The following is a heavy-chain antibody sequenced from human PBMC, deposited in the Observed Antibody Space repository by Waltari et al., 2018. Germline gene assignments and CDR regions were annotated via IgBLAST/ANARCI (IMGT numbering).Heavy chain of an antibody. CDR3: AKDREAAAGFDY. CDR2: ISGSGGST. Sequence: EVQLLESGGGLVQPGGSLRLSCAASGFTFSSYAMSWVRRAPGKGLVWVSAISGSGGSTYYADSVKGRFTISRDNSKNTLYLQMNSLRAEDTAVYYCAKDREAAAGFDYWGQGTLVTVSS. J-gene: IGHJ4*02. D-gene: IGHD6-13*01. CDR1: GFTFSSYA. V-gene: IGHV3-23*01.